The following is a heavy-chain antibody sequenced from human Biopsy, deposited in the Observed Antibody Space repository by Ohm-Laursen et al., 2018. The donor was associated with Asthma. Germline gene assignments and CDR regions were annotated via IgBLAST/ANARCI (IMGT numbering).Heavy chain of an antibody. J-gene: IGHJ6*02. CDR2: ISYGGKT. CDR3: ARRITIFGVVQKDHGMDA. CDR1: GGSMTPTSHY. Sequence: SETLSLTCAVSGGSMTPTSHYWDWIRQAPGKGLEWIGYISYGGKTSYNQSLKNRVTISRNTSKNQFSLRLTSVTAADTAVYFCARRITIFGVVQKDHGMDAWGQGTTVSVSS. V-gene: IGHV4-39*01. D-gene: IGHD3-3*01.